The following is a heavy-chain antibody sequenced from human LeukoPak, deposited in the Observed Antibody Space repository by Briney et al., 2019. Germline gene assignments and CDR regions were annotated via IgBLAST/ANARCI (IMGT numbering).Heavy chain of an antibody. CDR3: AKDWIQFNRVFDCFDS. CDR2: IGNTET. Sequence: GGSLRLSCATSGFTFNTNGMSWVRQAPGKGLEWVSTIGNTETFYADSVTGRFTISRDNSKNTVYLHMNSLRVEDTAVYYCAKDWIQFNRVFDCFDSWGQGTLVTVSS. J-gene: IGHJ4*02. CDR1: GFTFNTNG. V-gene: IGHV3-23*01. D-gene: IGHD2-21*01.